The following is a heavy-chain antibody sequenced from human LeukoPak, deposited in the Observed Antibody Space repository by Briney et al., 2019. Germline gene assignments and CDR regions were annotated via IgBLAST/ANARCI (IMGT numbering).Heavy chain of an antibody. V-gene: IGHV3-48*03. CDR3: ARAYPAMVRGVRSYFDY. CDR2: ISSSDSTI. J-gene: IGHJ4*02. CDR1: GFTFSSYE. Sequence: PGGSLRLSCAASGFTFSSYEMNWVRQAPGKGLEWVSYISSSDSTIYYADSVKGRFTISRDNAKNSLYLQMNSLRAEDTAVYYCARAYPAMVRGVRSYFDYWGQGTLVTVSS. D-gene: IGHD3-10*01.